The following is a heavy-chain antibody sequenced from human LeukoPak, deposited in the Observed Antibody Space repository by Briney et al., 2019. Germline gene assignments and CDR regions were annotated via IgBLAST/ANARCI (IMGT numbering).Heavy chain of an antibody. CDR2: IKQDGSEK. D-gene: IGHD3-16*02. Sequence: PGGSLRLSCAASGFTFSSYWMSWVRQAPGKGLEWVANIKQDGSEKYYVDSVKGRFTISRDNAKNSLYLQMNSLRAEDTAVYYCARDYDYVWGSYRIDAFDIWGQGTMVTVSS. CDR3: ARDYDYVWGSYRIDAFDI. CDR1: GFTFSSYW. V-gene: IGHV3-7*01. J-gene: IGHJ3*02.